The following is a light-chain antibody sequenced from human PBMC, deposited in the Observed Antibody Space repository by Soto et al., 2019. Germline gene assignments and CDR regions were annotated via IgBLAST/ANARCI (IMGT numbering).Light chain of an antibody. V-gene: IGLV2-14*01. CDR1: SSDVGGYNY. J-gene: IGLJ2*01. Sequence: QSVLTQPASVSGSPGQSITIYCTGTSSDVGGYNYVSWYQQHPGKAPKLMIYEVSNRPSGVSNRFSGSKSGNTASLTISGLQAEDEADYYCSSYTSSSTPVVFGGGTKVTVL. CDR2: EVS. CDR3: SSYTSSSTPVV.